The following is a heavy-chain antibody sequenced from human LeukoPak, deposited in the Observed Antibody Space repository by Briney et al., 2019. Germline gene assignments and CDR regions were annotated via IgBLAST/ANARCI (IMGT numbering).Heavy chain of an antibody. D-gene: IGHD2-21*02. V-gene: IGHV4-59*01. CDR1: GGSITSYY. CDR3: ARGRCGGDCYSD. Sequence: SETLSLTCTVSGGSITSYYWSWIRQPPGKRLEWIGYIYYTGSTKYNPSLKGRVTISLDRSKNQFSLKLISVTAADTAVYYCARGRCGGDCYSDWGQGTLVTVSS. J-gene: IGHJ4*02. CDR2: IYYTGST.